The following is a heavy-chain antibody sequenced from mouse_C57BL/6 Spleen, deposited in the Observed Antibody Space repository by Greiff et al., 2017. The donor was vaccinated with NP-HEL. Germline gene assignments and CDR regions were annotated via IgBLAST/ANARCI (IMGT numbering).Heavy chain of an antibody. Sequence: VKLQESGPGLVAPSQSLSITCTVSGFSLTSYGVHWVRQPPGKGLEWLVVIWSDGSTTYNSALKSRLSISKDNSKSQVFLKMNSLQTDDTAMYYCARHDLYGSSPYYAMDYWGQGTSVTVSS. J-gene: IGHJ4*01. CDR3: ARHDLYGSSPYYAMDY. D-gene: IGHD1-1*01. V-gene: IGHV2-6-1*01. CDR1: GFSLTSYG. CDR2: IWSDGST.